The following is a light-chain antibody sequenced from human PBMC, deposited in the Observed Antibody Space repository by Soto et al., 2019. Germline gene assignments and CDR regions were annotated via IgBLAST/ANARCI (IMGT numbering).Light chain of an antibody. CDR1: SSNIGAGYD. Sequence: QSVLTQPPSVSGAPGQRVTISCTGSSSNIGAGYDVHWYQQLPGTAPKLLIYGNNNRPSGVPDRFSGSKSGTSGSLAITGLQAEDEADYYCQSYDSSPSGSRVFRTGTKVTDL. V-gene: IGLV1-40*01. J-gene: IGLJ1*01. CDR2: GNN. CDR3: QSYDSSPSGSRV.